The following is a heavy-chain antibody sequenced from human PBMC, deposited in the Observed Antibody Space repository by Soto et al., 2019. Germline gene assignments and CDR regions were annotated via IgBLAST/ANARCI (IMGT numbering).Heavy chain of an antibody. CDR2: IYYSGST. D-gene: IGHD6-13*01. CDR1: GGSISSSSYY. J-gene: IGHJ4*02. CDR3: ARRLAAAACQSEDD. Sequence: SDPLSLTSTVSGGSISSSSYYWGWIRQPPGKGLEWIGSIYYSGSTYYNPSLKSRVTISVDTSKNQFSLKLTSMTAADTAVYYCARRLAAAACQSEDDWSQGTLVTVSS. V-gene: IGHV4-39*07.